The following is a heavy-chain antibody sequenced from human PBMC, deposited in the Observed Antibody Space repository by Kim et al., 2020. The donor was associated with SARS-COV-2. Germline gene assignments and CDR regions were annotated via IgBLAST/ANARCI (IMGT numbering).Heavy chain of an antibody. CDR2: IYYSGST. D-gene: IGHD2-2*01. CDR3: ARDCSSTSCRTDY. CDR1: GGSISSGDYY. J-gene: IGHJ4*02. Sequence: SETLSLTCTVSGGSISSGDYYWSWIRQPPGKGLEWIGYIYYSGSTYYNPSLKSRVTISVDTSKNQFSLKLSSVTAADTAVYYCARDCSSTSCRTDYWGQGTLVTVSS. V-gene: IGHV4-30-4*01.